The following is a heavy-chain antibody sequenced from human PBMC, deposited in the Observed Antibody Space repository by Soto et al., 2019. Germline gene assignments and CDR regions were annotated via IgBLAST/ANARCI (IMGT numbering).Heavy chain of an antibody. CDR1: GYTFTSYD. D-gene: IGHD3-16*01. CDR3: ERAWGTPGDY. Sequence: QVQRVQSGAEVKKPGASVKVSCKASGYTFTSYDINWVRQATGQGREWMGWMNPNSGNTGYAQKFQGRVTMTRNTYISTAYMELSSLGSEDWAGYYCERAWGTPGDYWGQGTLVTVSS. J-gene: IGHJ4*02. CDR2: MNPNSGNT. V-gene: IGHV1-8*01.